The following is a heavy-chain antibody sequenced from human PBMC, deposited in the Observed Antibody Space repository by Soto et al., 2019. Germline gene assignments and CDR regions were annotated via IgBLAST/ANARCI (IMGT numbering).Heavy chain of an antibody. CDR3: ARDLWGYCGTDCYPLDV. V-gene: IGHV4-59*01. Sequence: QVQLQESGPGLVKPSETLSLTCTVSGGTISRYYWSWIRQPPGKGLEWIGYMYNTGSTVSNPSFKIRVTISVDTSKNQFSLKLNSVTAADTAVYYCARDLWGYCGTDCYPLDVWGQGTTVTVSS. CDR2: MYNTGST. J-gene: IGHJ6*02. D-gene: IGHD2-21*02. CDR1: GGTISRYY.